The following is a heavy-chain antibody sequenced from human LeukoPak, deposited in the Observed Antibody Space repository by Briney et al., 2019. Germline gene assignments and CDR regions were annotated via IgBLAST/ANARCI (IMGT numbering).Heavy chain of an antibody. J-gene: IGHJ6*02. CDR1: GGSISSDY. Sequence: SETLSLTCTVSGGSISSDYWSWIRQPPGKGLEWIGNIYYSGNTISNPSLKSRVTLSVDRSKNQFSLKVTSATAADTAVYYCARRHTGSVRMDVWGQGTTVTVS. D-gene: IGHD3-10*01. V-gene: IGHV4-59*08. CDR2: IYYSGNT. CDR3: ARRHTGSVRMDV.